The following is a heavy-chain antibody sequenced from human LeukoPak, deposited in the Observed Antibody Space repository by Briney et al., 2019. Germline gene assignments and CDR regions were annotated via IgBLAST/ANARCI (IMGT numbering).Heavy chain of an antibody. J-gene: IGHJ4*02. CDR2: ISYDGSNK. CDR3: AREEYYYDSSGSITTFDY. CDR1: GFIFSRYA. V-gene: IGHV3-30-3*01. D-gene: IGHD3-22*01. Sequence: GGSLRLSCAASGFIFSRYAMHWVRQAPGKGLEWVTVISYDGSNKFYADSVKGRFTISRDNSKNTLFLQMNSLRAEDTAVYYCAREEYYYDSSGSITTFDYWGQGTLVTVSS.